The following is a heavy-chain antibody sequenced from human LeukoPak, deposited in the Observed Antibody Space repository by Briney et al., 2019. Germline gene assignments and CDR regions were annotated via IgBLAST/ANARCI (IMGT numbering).Heavy chain of an antibody. Sequence: GASVKVSCKASGDTFSSYAISWVRQAPGQGLEWMGRIIPIFGTANYAQKFQGRVTITTDETTSTAYMELSSLRSEDTAVYYCARGDGNNAFDIWGQGTMVTVSS. D-gene: IGHD4-23*01. CDR2: IIPIFGTA. CDR3: ARGDGNNAFDI. J-gene: IGHJ3*02. CDR1: GDTFSSYA. V-gene: IGHV1-69*05.